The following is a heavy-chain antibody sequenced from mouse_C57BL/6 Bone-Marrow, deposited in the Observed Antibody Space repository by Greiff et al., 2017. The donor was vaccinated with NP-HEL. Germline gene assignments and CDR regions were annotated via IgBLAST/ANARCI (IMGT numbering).Heavy chain of an antibody. CDR2: IYPGSGST. V-gene: IGHV1-55*01. CDR3: ARRAYYSNYSWFAY. J-gene: IGHJ3*01. D-gene: IGHD2-5*01. Sequence: VQLQQPGAELVKPGASVKMSCKASGYTFTSYWITWVKQRPGQGLEWIGDIYPGSGSTNYNEKFKSKATLTVDTSSSTAYVQLSSLTSEDSAVYYCARRAYYSNYSWFAYWGQGTLVTVSA. CDR1: GYTFTSYW.